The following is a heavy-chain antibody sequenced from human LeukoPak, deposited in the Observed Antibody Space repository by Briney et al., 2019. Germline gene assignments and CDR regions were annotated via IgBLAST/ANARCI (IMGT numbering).Heavy chain of an antibody. J-gene: IGHJ4*02. CDR2: FLHSGNI. Sequence: PSETLSLTCIVSGDFISNYYWSWIRQSPGRGLECLGYFLHSGNINYDPSLKSRVTMSADMSKNQFSLRLSSVTAADTAVYYCAASQYSHGYGTSAYWGQGTLVTVSS. CDR3: AASQYSHGYGTSAY. CDR1: GDFISNYY. V-gene: IGHV4-59*08. D-gene: IGHD5-12*01.